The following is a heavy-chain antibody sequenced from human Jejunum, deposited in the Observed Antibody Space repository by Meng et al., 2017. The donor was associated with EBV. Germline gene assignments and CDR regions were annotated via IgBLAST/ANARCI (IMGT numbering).Heavy chain of an antibody. D-gene: IGHD2-15*01. J-gene: IGHJ4*02. Sequence: QVACGQAGCEVKESGASVKVACKASGYTFTNYGVSSVRQAPGQGLEWMGWISAYNGNTDYAQKLQGRVTMTTATPTSTAYMELRSLRSDDTAVYYCTILSHCDGGICYSYDYWGQGTLVTVSS. CDR2: ISAYNGNT. CDR1: GYTFTNYG. V-gene: IGHV1-18*01. CDR3: TILSHCDGGICYSYDY.